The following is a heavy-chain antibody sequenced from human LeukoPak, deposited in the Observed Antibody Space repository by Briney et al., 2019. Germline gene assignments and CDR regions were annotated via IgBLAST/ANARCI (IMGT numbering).Heavy chain of an antibody. CDR3: ARDIRSGSFDY. CDR2: IYHSGST. CDR1: GYSISSGYY. J-gene: IGHJ4*02. V-gene: IGHV4-38-2*02. Sequence: PSETLSLTCTVSGYSISSGYYWGWIRQPPGKGLEWIGSIYHSGSTYYNPSLKSRVTISVDTSKNQFSLKLSSVTAADTAVYYCARDIRSGSFDYWGQGTLVTVSS.